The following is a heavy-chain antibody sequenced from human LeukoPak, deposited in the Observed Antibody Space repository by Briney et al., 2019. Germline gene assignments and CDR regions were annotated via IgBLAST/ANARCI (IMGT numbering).Heavy chain of an antibody. CDR3: ARDSSAWSVDY. CDR1: GYTFTSYY. CDR2: ISPSGDST. Sequence: ASVKVSCKASGYTFTSYYMHWVRQAPGQGLEWMGIISPSGDSTRHAQKFQGRVTMTRDMSTSTVYMELSSLISEDTAVYYCARDSSAWSVDYWGQGTLVTVSS. J-gene: IGHJ4*02. V-gene: IGHV1-46*01. D-gene: IGHD6-19*01.